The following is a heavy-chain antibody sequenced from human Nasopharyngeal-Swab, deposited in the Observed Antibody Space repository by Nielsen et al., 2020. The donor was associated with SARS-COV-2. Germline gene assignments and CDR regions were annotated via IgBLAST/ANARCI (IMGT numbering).Heavy chain of an antibody. CDR2: IHIDGSST. V-gene: IGHV3-74*01. CDR1: GFTFSSYW. Sequence: GGSLRLSCTASGFTFSSYWMHWVRQAPGKGLVWVSRIHIDGSSTSYGDSVKGRFTISRDDAKNTLYLQMNSLRAEDTAVYYCAKDPGGLYYYYGMDVWGQGTTVTVSS. CDR3: AKDPGGLYYYYGMDV. J-gene: IGHJ6*02. D-gene: IGHD3-10*01.